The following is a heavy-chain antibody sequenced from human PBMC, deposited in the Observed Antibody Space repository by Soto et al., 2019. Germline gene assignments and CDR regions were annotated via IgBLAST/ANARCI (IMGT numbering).Heavy chain of an antibody. CDR2: IYYSGST. D-gene: IGHD3-10*01. J-gene: IGHJ6*02. V-gene: IGHV4-31*03. CDR3: ATDGSGSAGPYYYYGMDV. Sequence: SETLSLTCTVSGGSISSGGYYWSWIRQHPGKGLEWIGYIYYSGSTYYNPSLKSRVTISVDTSKNQFSLKLSSVTAADTAVYYCATDGSGSAGPYYYYGMDVWGQGTTVTVSS. CDR1: GGSISSGGYY.